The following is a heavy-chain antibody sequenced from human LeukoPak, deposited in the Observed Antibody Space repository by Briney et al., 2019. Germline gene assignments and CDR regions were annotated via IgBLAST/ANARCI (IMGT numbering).Heavy chain of an antibody. CDR2: ISSSSSYI. Sequence: PGGSLRLSCGASGFTFSSHGMNWVRQAPGKGLEWVSSISSSSSYIYYADSVKGRFTISRDSSKSTLYLQMNGLTVEDTALYYCARVGYYGDYALALDHWGQGTLVSVSS. V-gene: IGHV3-21*04. CDR1: GFTFSSHG. D-gene: IGHD4-17*01. CDR3: ARVGYYGDYALALDH. J-gene: IGHJ4*02.